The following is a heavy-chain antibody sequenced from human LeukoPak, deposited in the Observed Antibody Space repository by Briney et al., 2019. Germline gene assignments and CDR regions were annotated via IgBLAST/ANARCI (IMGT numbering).Heavy chain of an antibody. V-gene: IGHV3-23*01. Sequence: GGSLRLSCAASGFTFSSYAMSWVRQAPGKGLEWVSAISGSGGSTYYADSVKGRFTISRDNSKHTLYLQMNSLRAEDTAVYYCAKDEGGLLLWFRELFHNYWGQGTLVTVSS. D-gene: IGHD3-10*01. CDR3: AKDEGGLLLWFRELFHNY. CDR2: ISGSGGST. J-gene: IGHJ4*02. CDR1: GFTFSSYA.